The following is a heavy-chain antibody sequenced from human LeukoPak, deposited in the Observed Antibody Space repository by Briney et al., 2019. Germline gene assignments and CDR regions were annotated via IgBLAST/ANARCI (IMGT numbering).Heavy chain of an antibody. CDR1: GYTFTGYY. D-gene: IGHD3-10*01. V-gene: IGHV1-2*02. CDR2: INPNSGGT. J-gene: IGHJ4*02. Sequence: ASVKVSCKASGYTFTGYYMHWVRQAPGQGPEWMGWINPNSGGTNYAQKFQGRVTMTRDTSISTAYMELSRLRSDDTAVYYCARSNYYGSGSYRYYFDYWGQGTLVTVSS. CDR3: ARSNYYGSGSYRYYFDY.